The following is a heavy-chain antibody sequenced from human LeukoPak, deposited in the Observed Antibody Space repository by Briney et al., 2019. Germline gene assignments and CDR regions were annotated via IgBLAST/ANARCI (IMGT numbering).Heavy chain of an antibody. D-gene: IGHD4-17*01. CDR2: INPNSGGT. CDR1: GYTFTGYY. Sequence: ASVKVSCKASGYTFTGYYMHWVRQAPGQGLEWMGWINPNSGGTNYAQKFQGRVTMTRDTSISTAYMELSGLRSDDTAVYYCAREPYGALGDYVPRPPDYWGQGTLVTVSS. J-gene: IGHJ4*02. CDR3: AREPYGALGDYVPRPPDY. V-gene: IGHV1-2*02.